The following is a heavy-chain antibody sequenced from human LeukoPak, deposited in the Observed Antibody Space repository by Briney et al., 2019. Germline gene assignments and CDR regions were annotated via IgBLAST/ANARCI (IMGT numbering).Heavy chain of an antibody. CDR2: IYYSGST. CDR1: GGSISSYY. CDR3: ARHPPYYYDSSGYWGNWYFDL. V-gene: IGHV4-59*08. Sequence: SETLSLTCSVSGGSISSYYWSWIRQPPGKGLEWIGYIYYSGSTNYNPSLKSRVTISVDTSKNQFSLKLSSVTAADTAVYYCARHPPYYYDSSGYWGNWYFDLWGRGTLVTVSS. J-gene: IGHJ2*01. D-gene: IGHD3-22*01.